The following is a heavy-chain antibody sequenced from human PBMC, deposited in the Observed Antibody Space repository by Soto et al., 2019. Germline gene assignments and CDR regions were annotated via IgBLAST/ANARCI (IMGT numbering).Heavy chain of an antibody. V-gene: IGHV3-30-3*01. CDR2: ISYDGSNK. CDR1: GFTFSSYA. CDR3: ARDGLPQGEYLQH. Sequence: GGSLRLSCAASGFTFSSYAMHWVRQAPGKGLEWVALISYDGSNKYYADSVKGRFTISRDNSKNTLFLQMTSLRVEDTAVYYCARDGLPQGEYLQHWGQGTLVTVSS. J-gene: IGHJ1*01. D-gene: IGHD3-10*01.